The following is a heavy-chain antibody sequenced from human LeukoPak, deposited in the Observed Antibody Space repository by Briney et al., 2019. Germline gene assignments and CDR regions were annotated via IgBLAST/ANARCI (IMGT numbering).Heavy chain of an antibody. J-gene: IGHJ4*02. V-gene: IGHV3-21*04. CDR2: ISSSSSYI. CDR3: AKRSGAPNNFDY. CDR1: GFTFSSYS. D-gene: IGHD5-24*01. Sequence: GGSLRLSCAASGFTFSSYSMNWVRQAPGKGLEWVSSISSSSSYIYYADSVKGRFTISRDNSRNSLFLQMNSLRTEDTALYFCAKRSGAPNNFDYWGQGVLVTVSS.